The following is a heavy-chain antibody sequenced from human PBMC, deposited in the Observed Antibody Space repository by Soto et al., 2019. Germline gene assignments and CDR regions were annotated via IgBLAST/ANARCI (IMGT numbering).Heavy chain of an antibody. Sequence: PSEPLSLTCTVSGGSISSYYWSWIRQPPGKGLEWIGYIYYSGSTNYNPSLKSRVTISVDTSKNQFSLKLSSVTAADTAVYYCARGIDLNSSGYNNWFDPWGQGTLVTVSS. V-gene: IGHV4-59*01. CDR2: IYYSGST. CDR1: GGSISSYY. J-gene: IGHJ5*02. D-gene: IGHD3-22*01. CDR3: ARGIDLNSSGYNNWFDP.